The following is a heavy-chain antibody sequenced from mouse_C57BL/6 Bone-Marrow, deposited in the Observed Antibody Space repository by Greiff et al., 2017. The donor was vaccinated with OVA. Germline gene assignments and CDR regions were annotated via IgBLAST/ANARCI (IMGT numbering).Heavy chain of an antibody. CDR1: GFSFNTYA. Sequence: DVKLVESGGGLVQPKGSLKLSCAASGFSFNTYAMNWVRQAPGKGLEWVARIRSKSNNYATYYADSVKDRFTISRDDSESMLYLQMNNLKTEDTAMYYCVRHRGRDYAMDYWGQGTSVTVSS. CDR2: IRSKSNNYAT. CDR3: VRHRGRDYAMDY. J-gene: IGHJ4*01. D-gene: IGHD3-3*01. V-gene: IGHV10-1*01.